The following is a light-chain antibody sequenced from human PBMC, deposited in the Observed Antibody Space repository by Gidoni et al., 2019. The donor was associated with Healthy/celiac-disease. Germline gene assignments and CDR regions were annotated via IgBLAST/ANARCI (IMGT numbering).Light chain of an antibody. J-gene: IGKJ3*01. Sequence: DLQMSQSPSPLSASVGDRVTITCRASQSISSYLNWYQQKPGKAPKLLIYAASSLQSGVPSRFSGSGSGTDFTLTISSLQPEDFATYYCQQSYSTPRAFGPGTKVDIK. CDR1: QSISSY. CDR2: AAS. V-gene: IGKV1-39*01. CDR3: QQSYSTPRA.